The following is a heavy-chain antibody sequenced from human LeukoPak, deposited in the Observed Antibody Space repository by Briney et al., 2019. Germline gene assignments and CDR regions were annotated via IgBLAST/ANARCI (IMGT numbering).Heavy chain of an antibody. J-gene: IGHJ6*02. D-gene: IGHD3-10*01. CDR3: AREGTMVRGVTYYYYYGTDV. CDR2: IYSGGST. Sequence: GGSLRLSCAASGFTASSNYMSWVRQAPGKGLEWVSVIYSGGSTYYADSVKGRFTISRDNSKNTLYLQMNSLRAEDTAVYYCAREGTMVRGVTYYYYYGTDVWGQGTTVTVSS. V-gene: IGHV3-66*01. CDR1: GFTASSNY.